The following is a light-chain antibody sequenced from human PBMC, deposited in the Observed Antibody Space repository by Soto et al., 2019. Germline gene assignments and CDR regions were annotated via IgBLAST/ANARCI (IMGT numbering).Light chain of an antibody. Sequence: QSVLTHPPSSSGTHGQGVTISCSGSTSNIGXNXVYGYQQLPGTAPKLLIYRNNQRPSRVPDRFSGYKSGTSASLAISGLRSYDEPDYLCATWDDSLNGFYVFGTGNKVAV. V-gene: IGLV1-47*01. CDR3: ATWDDSLNGFYV. J-gene: IGLJ1*01. CDR2: RNN. CDR1: TSNIGXNX.